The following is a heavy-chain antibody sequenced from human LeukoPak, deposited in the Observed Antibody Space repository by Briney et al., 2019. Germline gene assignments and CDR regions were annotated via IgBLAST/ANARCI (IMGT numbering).Heavy chain of an antibody. CDR2: ISYDGSTK. Sequence: GGSLRLSCAASGFSFSSHAMHWVRQAPGKGLEWVAFISYDGSTKTYADSVKGRFTTSRDISLHLQMNSLRAEDTAVYYCARDESSSDHFDYWGQGTLVTVSS. CDR1: GFSFSSHA. CDR3: ARDESSSDHFDY. D-gene: IGHD6-6*01. V-gene: IGHV3-30*12. J-gene: IGHJ4*02.